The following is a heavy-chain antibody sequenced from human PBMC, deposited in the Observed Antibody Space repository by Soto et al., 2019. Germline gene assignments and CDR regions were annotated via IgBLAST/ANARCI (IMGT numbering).Heavy chain of an antibody. V-gene: IGHV3-48*01. D-gene: IGHD4-4*01. CDR1: GFSISTPS. CDR2: ISSGNNAI. J-gene: IGHJ5*02. Sequence: GGSLRLSCAASGFSISTPSMNWVRQAPGKGLEWVSYISSGNNAIYYADSVKGRFNISRDNAKNSLYLQMNSLRAEDTAVYYCARGGTVSTAWGQGTRVTVSS. CDR3: ARGGTVSTA.